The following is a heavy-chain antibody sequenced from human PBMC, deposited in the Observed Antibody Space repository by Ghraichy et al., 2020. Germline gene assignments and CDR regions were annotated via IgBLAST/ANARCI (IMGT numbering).Heavy chain of an antibody. CDR3: AKERDTSGYYSFRGDYYGMDV. CDR2: TSYDGNTK. J-gene: IGHJ6*02. V-gene: IGHV3-30*18. Sequence: GSLRLSCAASGFTFSRYGMHWVRQAPGKGLEWVAVTSYDGNTKNYADSVKGRFTISRDNSKNTLYLQMNSLKPEDTAVFYCAKERDTSGYYSFRGDYYGMDVWGQGTTVTVSS. CDR1: GFTFSRYG. D-gene: IGHD3-22*01.